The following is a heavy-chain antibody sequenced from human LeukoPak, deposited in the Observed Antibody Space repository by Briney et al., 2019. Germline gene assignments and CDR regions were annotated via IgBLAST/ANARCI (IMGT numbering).Heavy chain of an antibody. V-gene: IGHV3-23*01. J-gene: IGHJ4*02. CDR3: ARNEVPAEPFDY. D-gene: IGHD2-2*01. CDR2: ISGSGGST. CDR1: GFTFSSYA. Sequence: PGGSLRLSCAASGFTFSSYAMSWVRQAPGKGLEWVSAISGSGGSTYYADSVKGRFTISRDNAKNSLYLQMNSLRAEDTAVYYCARNEVPAEPFDYWGQGTLVTVSS.